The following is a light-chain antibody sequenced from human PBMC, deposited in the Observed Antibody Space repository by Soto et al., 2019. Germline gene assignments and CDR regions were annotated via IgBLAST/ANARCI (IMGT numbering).Light chain of an antibody. CDR3: QQYNSFPWT. CDR1: QSVSGW. Sequence: DIQMTQSPSTLSSSVGDRVTMTFRASQSVSGWVAWYQQTPGKAPKLLISDASKLETGVSSRFRGHVSGTEFTLSISSLQPGDSATYYCQQYNSFPWTFGLGTKVDI. J-gene: IGKJ1*01. V-gene: IGKV1-5*01. CDR2: DAS.